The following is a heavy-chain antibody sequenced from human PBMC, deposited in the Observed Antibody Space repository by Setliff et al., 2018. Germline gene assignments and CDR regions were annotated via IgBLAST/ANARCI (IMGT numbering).Heavy chain of an antibody. V-gene: IGHV4-30-4*08. D-gene: IGHD3-10*01. CDR1: GGSISSGDYY. Sequence: LSLTCTVSGGSISSGDYYWSWIRQPPGKGLEWIGYIYSSGSTYYNPSLKSRVTISVDTSKNQFSLKLSSVTAADTAVYYCARFYGSSAFDYWGQGTLVTVSS. CDR3: ARFYGSSAFDY. CDR2: IYSSGST. J-gene: IGHJ4*02.